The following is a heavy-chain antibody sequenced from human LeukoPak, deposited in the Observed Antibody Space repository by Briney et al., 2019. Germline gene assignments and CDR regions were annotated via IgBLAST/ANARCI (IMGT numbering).Heavy chain of an antibody. Sequence: GGSLRLSCAASGFTFNSYWMHWVRQAPGKGLVWVSRISTDGSSAMYADSVKGRFTISRDNAKNTLYLQMNSLNTEDTAVYYCARDFDYWGQGTLVTVSS. V-gene: IGHV3-74*03. CDR2: ISTDGSSA. CDR3: ARDFDY. J-gene: IGHJ4*02. CDR1: GFTFNSYW.